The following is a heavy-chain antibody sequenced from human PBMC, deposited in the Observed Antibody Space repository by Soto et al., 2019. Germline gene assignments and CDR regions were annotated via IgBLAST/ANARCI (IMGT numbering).Heavy chain of an antibody. J-gene: IGHJ4*02. D-gene: IGHD5-12*01. Sequence: QVQLVESGGGVVQPGRSLRLSCLASGFAFSTYGIHWVRQAPGKGLEWVAVVWYDGSIKYYADYVKGRFTISRDNSKNKLYLQINSLRADDTDVYYCARASGPFDYWGRGTQVTVSS. CDR1: GFAFSTYG. CDR3: ARASGPFDY. CDR2: VWYDGSIK. V-gene: IGHV3-33*01.